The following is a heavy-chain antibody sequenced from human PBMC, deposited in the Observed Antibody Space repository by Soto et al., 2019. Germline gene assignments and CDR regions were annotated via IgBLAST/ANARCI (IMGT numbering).Heavy chain of an antibody. V-gene: IGHV1-3*01. CDR3: ARGTVLRFLEPYGGWFDP. CDR1: GYTFTSYA. CDR2: INAGNGNT. D-gene: IGHD3-3*01. J-gene: IGHJ5*02. Sequence: QVQLVQSGAEVKKPGASVKVSCKASGYTFTSYAMHWVRQAPGQRLEWMGWINAGNGNTKYSQKFQGRVTITRDTSASTAYMELSSLRSEDTAVYYCARGTVLRFLEPYGGWFDPWGQGTLVTVSS.